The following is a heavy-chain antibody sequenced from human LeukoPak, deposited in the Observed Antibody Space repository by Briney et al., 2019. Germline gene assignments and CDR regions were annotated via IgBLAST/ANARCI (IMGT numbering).Heavy chain of an antibody. V-gene: IGHV1-46*01. CDR3: ARVGITAATADN. CDR1: GYTFTTYY. J-gene: IGHJ4*02. CDR2: INPRGGST. D-gene: IGHD6-25*01. Sequence: ASVKVSCKASGYTFTTYYMHWVRQAPGQGPEWMGIINPRGGSTDYAQKFQGRATVTSDTSTSTVYMELNSLRSEDTAVYFSARVGITAATADNWGQGTLVIVSS.